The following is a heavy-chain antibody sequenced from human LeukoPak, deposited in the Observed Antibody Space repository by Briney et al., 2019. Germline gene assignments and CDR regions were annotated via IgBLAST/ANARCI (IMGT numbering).Heavy chain of an antibody. CDR2: ISGDGGST. D-gene: IGHD2-15*01. CDR3: AKEIDTLGTNAFDI. J-gene: IGHJ3*02. CDR1: GFTFDDYA. Sequence: PGGSLRLSCAASGFTFDDYAMHWDRQAPGKGLDSVPLISGDGGSTYYADSVRGRFTISRDNSKNSLYLQMDSLRTEDTAFYYCAKEIDTLGTNAFDIWGQGTMVTVSS. V-gene: IGHV3-43*02.